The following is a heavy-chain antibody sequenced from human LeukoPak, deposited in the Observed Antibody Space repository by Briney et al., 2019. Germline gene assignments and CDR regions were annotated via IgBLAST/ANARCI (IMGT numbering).Heavy chain of an antibody. Sequence: ASVKVSCKASGYTFTSYGIRWVRQAPGQGLEWMGWISAYNGNTNYAQKLQGRVTMTTDTSTSTAYMELRSLRSDDTAVYYCARSGSGGNYYYGMDVWGQGTTVTVSS. D-gene: IGHD3-10*01. V-gene: IGHV1-18*01. CDR1: GYTFTSYG. CDR2: ISAYNGNT. CDR3: ARSGSGGNYYYGMDV. J-gene: IGHJ6*02.